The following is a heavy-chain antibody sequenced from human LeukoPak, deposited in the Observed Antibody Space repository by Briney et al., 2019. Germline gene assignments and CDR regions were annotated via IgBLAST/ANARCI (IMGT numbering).Heavy chain of an antibody. CDR2: ISGSGGST. J-gene: IGHJ4*02. Sequence: GGSLRLSCVASGLTFADAWMNWVRQAPGKGLEWVSAISGSGGSTYYADSVKDRFTISRDNSKNTLYLQMNSLRAEDTAVYYCAKDIGYYYDSSGYPEDYWGQGTLVTVSS. D-gene: IGHD3-22*01. CDR1: GLTFADAW. V-gene: IGHV3-23*01. CDR3: AKDIGYYYDSSGYPEDY.